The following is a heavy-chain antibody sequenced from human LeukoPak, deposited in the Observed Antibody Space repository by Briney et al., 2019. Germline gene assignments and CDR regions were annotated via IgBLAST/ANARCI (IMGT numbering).Heavy chain of an antibody. CDR1: GGSISSSSYY. Sequence: SETLSLTCTVSGGSISSSSYYWGWIRQPPGEGLEWIGTIYYSGTTYYNPSLGSRVTISLDTSKNQFSLKLSSVTAADTAVYYCARTGSTVTMLYPFDHWGQGTLVTVSS. CDR3: ARTGSTVTMLYPFDH. D-gene: IGHD4-17*01. J-gene: IGHJ4*02. CDR2: IYYSGTT. V-gene: IGHV4-39*07.